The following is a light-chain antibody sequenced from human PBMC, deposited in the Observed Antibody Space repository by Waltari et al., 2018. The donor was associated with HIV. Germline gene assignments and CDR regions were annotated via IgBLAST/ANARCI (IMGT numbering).Light chain of an antibody. V-gene: IGLV2-14*03. CDR3: ASFTGDNTVM. Sequence: AVTPPASVSGLPGQSPTISCTGDDTDFSLYKFVYWYTQPSGKPTRLILYDLDRRASGVSDRFSGSMSGNTASLTISGLRAEDEGHYYCASFTGDNTVMFGGGTEVTVL. CDR1: DTDFSLYKF. CDR2: DLD. J-gene: IGLJ3*02.